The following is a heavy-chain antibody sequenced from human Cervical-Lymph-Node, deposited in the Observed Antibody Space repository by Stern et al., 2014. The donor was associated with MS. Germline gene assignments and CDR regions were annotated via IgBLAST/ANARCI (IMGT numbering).Heavy chain of an antibody. J-gene: IGHJ4*02. V-gene: IGHV1-3*02. CDR1: GYTFTRYG. Sequence: VQLVESGAEVRKPGASVKVSCKASGYTFTRYGIHWVRQAPGQRLEWMGWSNAGHGNTKYSQEFQGRVTITRDTSARTAYMELGSLRSEDMAVYYCARGGGGYSYGLDYWGQGTLVTVSS. CDR3: ARGGGGYSYGLDY. CDR2: SNAGHGNT. D-gene: IGHD5-18*01.